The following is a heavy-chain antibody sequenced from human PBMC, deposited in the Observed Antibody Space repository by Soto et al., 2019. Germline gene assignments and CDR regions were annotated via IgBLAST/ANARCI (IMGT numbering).Heavy chain of an antibody. CDR2: INPSGGRT. CDR1: GYTFTSYY. V-gene: IGHV1-46*01. CDR3: ARGPSCGGDCYLFDY. D-gene: IGHD2-21*02. Sequence: QVLLVQSGAEVTRPGASVKVSCKASGYTFTSYYMHWVRQAPGQGLEWMAMINPSGGRTKYAQFFQGRVTLTRETSTGTVDMELSSLTSEDTAIYYCARGPSCGGDCYLFDYWGQGTQVTVSS. J-gene: IGHJ4*02.